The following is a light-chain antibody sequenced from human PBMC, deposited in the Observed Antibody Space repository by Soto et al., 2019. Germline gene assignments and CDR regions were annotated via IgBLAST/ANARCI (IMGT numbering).Light chain of an antibody. Sequence: QSVLTQPASVSGSPGQSITISCTGTSSDVGGYNYVSWYQQRPGKAPKLLIYEVTNRPSGVSNRFSGSKSGDTASLTISGLQAEDEADYYCSSFTATTARDARVFGGGTKLTVL. J-gene: IGLJ3*02. V-gene: IGLV2-14*01. CDR3: SSFTATTARDARV. CDR2: EVT. CDR1: SSDVGGYNY.